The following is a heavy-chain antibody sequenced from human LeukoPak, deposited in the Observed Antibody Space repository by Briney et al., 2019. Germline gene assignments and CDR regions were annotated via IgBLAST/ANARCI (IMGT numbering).Heavy chain of an antibody. V-gene: IGHV3-23*01. J-gene: IGHJ4*02. CDR1: GFIFSRYA. D-gene: IGHD3-9*01. CDR2: ISKNGVDT. CDR3: ARDREPLRYFDT. Sequence: GGSLRLSCAGSGFIFSRYAVSWVRQAPGKGLEWVSAISKNGVDTYYADSVKGRFTISRDSSKNTVYLQMNSLRAEDTAVYYCARDREPLRYFDTWGQGNLVTVSS.